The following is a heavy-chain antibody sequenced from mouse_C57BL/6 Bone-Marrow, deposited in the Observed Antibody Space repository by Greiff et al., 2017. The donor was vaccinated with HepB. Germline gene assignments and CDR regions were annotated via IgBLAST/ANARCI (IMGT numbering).Heavy chain of an antibody. CDR1: GYSITSGYY. CDR2: ISYDGSN. V-gene: IGHV3-6*01. Sequence: EVQLQESGPGLVKPSQSLSLTCSVTGYSITSGYYWNWIRQFPGNKLEWMGYISYDGSNNYNPSLKNRISITRDTSKNQFFLKLNSVTTEDTATYYCARGYDGYWWGQGTTLTVSS. D-gene: IGHD2-3*01. J-gene: IGHJ2*01. CDR3: ARGYDGYW.